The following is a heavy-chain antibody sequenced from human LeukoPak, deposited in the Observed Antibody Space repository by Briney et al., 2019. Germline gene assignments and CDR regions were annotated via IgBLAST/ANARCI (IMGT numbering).Heavy chain of an antibody. Sequence: ASVKVSCKASGGTFSSYAISWVRQAPGQGLEWMGGIIPIFGTANYAQKFQGRVTITADKSTSTAYMELSNLRSEDTAVYYCARGAGDGWYYFDYWGQGTLVTVSS. CDR2: IIPIFGTA. CDR3: ARGAGDGWYYFDY. V-gene: IGHV1-69*06. CDR1: GGTFSSYA. J-gene: IGHJ4*02. D-gene: IGHD5-24*01.